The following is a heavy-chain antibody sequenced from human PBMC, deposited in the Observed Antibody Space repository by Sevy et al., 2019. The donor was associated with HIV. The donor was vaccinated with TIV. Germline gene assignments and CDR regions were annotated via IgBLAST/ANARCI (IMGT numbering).Heavy chain of an antibody. CDR1: GVTFSPYW. J-gene: IGHJ4*02. D-gene: IGHD1-26*01. CDR2: IRPDGSDK. V-gene: IGHV3-7*01. CDR3: ARGVGLDC. Sequence: GGSLRLSCAASGVTFSPYWMTWVRQAPGKGLEWVANIRPDGSDKYYVDSVKGRFTISRDNAKNSLYLQMNSLRADDTAMYYCARGVGLDCWGQGALVTVSS.